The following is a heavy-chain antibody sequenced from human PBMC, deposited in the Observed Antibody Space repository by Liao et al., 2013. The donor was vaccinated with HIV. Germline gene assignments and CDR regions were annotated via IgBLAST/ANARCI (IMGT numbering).Heavy chain of an antibody. CDR3: ARISGDYGTLHSFDV. CDR1: GGSISSHY. CDR2: LYANKLT. D-gene: IGHD4-17*01. V-gene: IGHV4-4*07. Sequence: HVQLQESGPGLVKPSETLSLTCTVSGGSISSHYWSWIRQPAGKGLEWIGRLYANKLTNYNSSLKSRVTMSLDMSKSQFSLRLSSVTAADTAVYYCARISGDYGTLHSFDVWGQGSMVTVSS. J-gene: IGHJ3*01.